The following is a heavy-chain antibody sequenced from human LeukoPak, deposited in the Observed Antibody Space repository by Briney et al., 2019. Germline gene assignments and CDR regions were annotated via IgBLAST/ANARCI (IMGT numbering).Heavy chain of an antibody. Sequence: GGSLRLSCAASGFTFSSYSMNWVRQAPGKGLEWVSSISSSSSYIYYADSVKGRFTISRDNAKNSLYLQMNSLRDEDTAVYYCARVPRSTVGLDYWGQGTLVTVSS. CDR3: ARVPRSTVGLDY. V-gene: IGHV3-21*01. D-gene: IGHD4-23*01. CDR1: GFTFSSYS. J-gene: IGHJ4*02. CDR2: ISSSSSYI.